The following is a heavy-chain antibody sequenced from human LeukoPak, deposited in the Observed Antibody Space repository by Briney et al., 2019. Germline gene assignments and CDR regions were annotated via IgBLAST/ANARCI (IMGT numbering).Heavy chain of an antibody. CDR2: INPNSGGT. V-gene: IGHV1-2*06. Sequence: ASVKVPCKASGYTFTGYYMHWVRQAPGQGLEWMGRINPNSGGTNYAQKFQGRVTMTRDTSISTAYMELSRLRSDDTAVYYCASLYGSGSYYGGDFDYWGQGTLVTVSS. J-gene: IGHJ4*02. CDR1: GYTFTGYY. D-gene: IGHD3-10*01. CDR3: ASLYGSGSYYGGDFDY.